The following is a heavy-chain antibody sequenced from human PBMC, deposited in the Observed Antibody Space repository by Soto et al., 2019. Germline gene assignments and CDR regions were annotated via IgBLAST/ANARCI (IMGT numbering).Heavy chain of an antibody. CDR2: IYYSGST. V-gene: IGHV4-31*03. J-gene: IGHJ2*01. Sequence: QVQLQESGPGLVKPSQTLSLTCTVSGGSISSGGYYWSWIRQHPGKGLEWIGYIYYSGSTYYNPSLKRRVSISVDTSKNQFSLKLSSVTAADTAVYYCARGPSGSRWYFDLWGRGTLVTVSS. CDR1: GGSISSGGYY. CDR3: ARGPSGSRWYFDL. D-gene: IGHD3-10*01.